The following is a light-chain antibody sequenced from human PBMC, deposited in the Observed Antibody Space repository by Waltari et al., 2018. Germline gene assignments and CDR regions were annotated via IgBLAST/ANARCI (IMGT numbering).Light chain of an antibody. J-gene: IGLJ2*01. CDR2: GVN. CDR3: QSYDPSLSVV. CDR1: GSNIGAGYD. Sequence: QSVLTQPPSVSGAPGQRVSISCTGRGSNIGAGYDVPWYQQLPGKAPKLLIYGVNTRPLGVPDRFSGSLSGTSAYLAIAGLQADDEADYYCQSYDPSLSVVFGGGTRLTVL. V-gene: IGLV1-40*01.